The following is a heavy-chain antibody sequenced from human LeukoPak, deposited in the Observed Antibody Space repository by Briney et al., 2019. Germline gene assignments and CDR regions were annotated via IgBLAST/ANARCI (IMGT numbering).Heavy chain of an antibody. CDR2: INHSGST. CDR3: ARHQRFRAYMVRGVISHFDY. J-gene: IGHJ4*02. D-gene: IGHD3-10*01. V-gene: IGHV4-34*01. Sequence: SETLSLTCAVYGGSFSGYYWSWIRQPPGKGLEWIGEINHSGSTNYNPSLKSRVTISVDTSKNQFSLKLSSVTAADTAVYYCARHQRFRAYMVRGVISHFDYWGQGTLVTVSS. CDR1: GGSFSGYY.